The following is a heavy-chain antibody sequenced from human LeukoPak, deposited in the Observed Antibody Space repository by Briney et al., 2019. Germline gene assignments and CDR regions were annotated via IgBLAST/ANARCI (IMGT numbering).Heavy chain of an antibody. CDR3: AKRGGMYPAHYFDY. V-gene: IGHV3-23*01. Sequence: GGSLRLSCATSGFTFNNYNMNWVRQAPGKGLECVSAISGSGGSTYYADSVKGRFTISRDNSKNTLYLQMNSLRAEDTAVYYCAKRGGMYPAHYFDYWGQGTLVTVSS. J-gene: IGHJ4*02. CDR2: ISGSGGST. CDR1: GFTFNNYN. D-gene: IGHD6-13*01.